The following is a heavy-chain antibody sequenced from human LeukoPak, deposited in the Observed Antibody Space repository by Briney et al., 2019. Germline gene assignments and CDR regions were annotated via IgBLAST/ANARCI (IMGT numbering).Heavy chain of an antibody. J-gene: IGHJ4*02. CDR1: AFTYSSYG. CDR3: ARSSGYYTWASYYFDY. V-gene: IGHV3-30*02. Sequence: GGSLRLSCAASAFTYSSYGMHWIRQAPGKGLEWVAFIRYDGSNKYYADSVKGRFTISRDNSKNTLYLQMNSLRAEDTAVYYCARSSGYYTWASYYFDYWGQGTLVTVSS. CDR2: IRYDGSNK. D-gene: IGHD3-22*01.